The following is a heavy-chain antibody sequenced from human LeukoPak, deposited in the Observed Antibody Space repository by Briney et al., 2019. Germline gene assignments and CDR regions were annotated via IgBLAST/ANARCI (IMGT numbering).Heavy chain of an antibody. CDR1: GGSISSSSYY. V-gene: IGHV4-39*07. CDR3: ARDGWQQLPRGAFDI. CDR2: IYYSGST. J-gene: IGHJ3*02. Sequence: SETLSLTCTVSGGSISSSSYYWGWIRQPPGKGLEWIGSIYYSGSTYYNPSLKSRVTISVDTSKNQFSLKLSSVTAADTAVYYCARDGWQQLPRGAFDIWGQGTMVTVSS. D-gene: IGHD6-13*01.